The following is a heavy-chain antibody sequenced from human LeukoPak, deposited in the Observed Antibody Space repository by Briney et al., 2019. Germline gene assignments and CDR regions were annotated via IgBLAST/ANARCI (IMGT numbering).Heavy chain of an antibody. D-gene: IGHD6-25*01. CDR3: ARSMGIAAPFDY. CDR1: GYTFISYH. Sequence: ASVKVSCKASGYTFISYHMHWVRQAPGQGLEWMGWINPNSGGTNYAQKFQGRVTMTRVTSISTAYMELSRLRSDDTAVYYCARSMGIAAPFDYWGQGTLVTVSS. CDR2: INPNSGGT. V-gene: IGHV1-2*02. J-gene: IGHJ4*02.